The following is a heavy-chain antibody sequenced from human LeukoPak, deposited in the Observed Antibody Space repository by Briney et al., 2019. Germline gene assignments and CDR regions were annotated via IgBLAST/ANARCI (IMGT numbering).Heavy chain of an antibody. CDR3: ARDGCTSTTCSTLGGFSS. CDR1: GFNLNNFW. V-gene: IGHV3-7*01. D-gene: IGHD2-2*01. Sequence: WGALRLSRAASGFNLNNFWMGWVRQAPGKGVEWVAKKKQDGFEKYYVDSVRGRFTISRDNAKNSLSLQMNSLRAEDTAVYYCARDGCTSTTCSTLGGFSSWGQGTLVTVSS. J-gene: IGHJ5*02. CDR2: KKQDGFEK.